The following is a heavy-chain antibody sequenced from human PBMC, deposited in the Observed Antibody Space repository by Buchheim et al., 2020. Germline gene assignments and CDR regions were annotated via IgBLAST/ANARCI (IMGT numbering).Heavy chain of an antibody. Sequence: EVQLVESGGGFVHPGGSLRLSCAASEFTFSNYAMNWVRQAPGKGLEWFSAISGSGAYTYYADSVKGRFTITRDNSKNTPFLQMNSLRAEDTAVYYCAKDVAPGSGFYFNSDYWGQGTL. V-gene: IGHV3-23*04. CDR3: AKDVAPGSGFYFNSDY. J-gene: IGHJ4*02. CDR2: ISGSGAYT. CDR1: EFTFSNYA. D-gene: IGHD3-22*01.